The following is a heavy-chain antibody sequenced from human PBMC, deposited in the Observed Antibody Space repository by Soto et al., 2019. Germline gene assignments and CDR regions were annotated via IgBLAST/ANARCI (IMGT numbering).Heavy chain of an antibody. CDR2: IFSSDSSA. CDR3: GTWRGSSWFDY. V-gene: IGHV5-51*01. Sequence: GESLKISCKASGFTFSTYSLGWVRHMPGKGLQWMGNIFSSDSSAKYSPSFVGQVTISVDRSINTAYLQWSSLKASDTAIYYCGTWRGSSWFDYWGPGTLVTVSS. J-gene: IGHJ4*02. CDR1: GFTFSTYS. D-gene: IGHD2-2*01.